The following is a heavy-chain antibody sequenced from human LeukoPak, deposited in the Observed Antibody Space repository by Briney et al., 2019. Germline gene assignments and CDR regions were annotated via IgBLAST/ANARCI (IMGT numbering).Heavy chain of an antibody. CDR3: TRDVASRNWFDP. CDR2: IWYDGSNK. V-gene: IGHV3-33*01. CDR1: GFTFSNYG. J-gene: IGHJ5*02. Sequence: PGGSLRLSCAASGFTFSNYGMHWVRQAPGKGLEWVAFIWYDGSNKYYADSVKGRFTISRDNSKNTLFLQMNSLRAEDTAVYYCTRDVASRNWFDPWGQGTLVTVPS.